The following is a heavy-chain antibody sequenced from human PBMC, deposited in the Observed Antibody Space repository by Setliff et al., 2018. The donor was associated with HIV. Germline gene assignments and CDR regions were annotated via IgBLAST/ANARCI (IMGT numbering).Heavy chain of an antibody. D-gene: IGHD3-22*01. CDR1: GFTFSTYA. J-gene: IGHJ6*02. Sequence: PGGSLRLSCAVSGFTFSTYAMSWVRQAPGKGLEWVSTISAGGGSTYYADSVKGRFTISRDNSKNTLYLQMNSRRAEDTAVYHCARGHYFKDVWGQGTTVTVS. V-gene: IGHV3-23*01. CDR3: ARGHYFKDV. CDR2: ISAGGGST.